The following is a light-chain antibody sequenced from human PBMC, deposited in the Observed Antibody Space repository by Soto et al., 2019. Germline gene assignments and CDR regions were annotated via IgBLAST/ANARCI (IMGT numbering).Light chain of an antibody. CDR3: LQDYNYHWT. V-gene: IGKV1-6*01. CDR2: GAS. J-gene: IGKJ1*01. Sequence: AIQMTQFPSSLSASIGDRVTITCRASQGIGNDLGWYQQKPGKAPKVLIYGASNLQSGVPSRFSGSGSGTDFTLTISSLQSEDFATYYCLQDYNYHWTFGQGTKVEIK. CDR1: QGIGND.